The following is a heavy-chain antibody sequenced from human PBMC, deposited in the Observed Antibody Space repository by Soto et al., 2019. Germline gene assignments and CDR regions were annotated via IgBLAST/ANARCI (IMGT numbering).Heavy chain of an antibody. D-gene: IGHD2-2*01. J-gene: IGHJ4*02. Sequence: XGSLRLTFAASGFIFSDYAMSWVRQAPGKGLEWVSVISESGGSTHYADSVRGRFTVSRDNSKNSLSLRMNSLRDEDTAVYFCPKRSTYSTGWYSPIFDYCGQRALVTVSS. CDR2: ISESGGST. CDR3: PKRSTYSTGWYSPIFDY. V-gene: IGHV3-23*01. CDR1: GFIFSDYA.